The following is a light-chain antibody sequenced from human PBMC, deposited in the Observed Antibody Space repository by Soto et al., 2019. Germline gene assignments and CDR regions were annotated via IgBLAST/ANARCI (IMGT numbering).Light chain of an antibody. CDR3: QQYNSYGFT. CDR2: KAS. CDR1: QSISSW. Sequence: DLQMTQSPSTLSASVGDRVTITCRASQSISSWLAWYQQKPGKAPKLLIYKASSLESGVPSRFSGSGSGTEFTLTVSSLQPDDFATYYCQQYNSYGFTFGPGTKVDIK. J-gene: IGKJ3*01. V-gene: IGKV1-5*03.